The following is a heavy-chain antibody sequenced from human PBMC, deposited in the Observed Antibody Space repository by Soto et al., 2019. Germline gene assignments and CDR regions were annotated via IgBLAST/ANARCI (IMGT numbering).Heavy chain of an antibody. D-gene: IGHD3-22*01. CDR1: GDSIT. CDR3: VRQSYDSSDYLDY. CDR2: IYYSGST. J-gene: IGHJ4*02. Sequence: QVQLQESGPGLVKPSETLSLTCTVSGDSITWGWIRQSPGKGLEWIGSIYYSGSTYYNPSLNSRVTISVDTSRIHFSLKLISVTAADTAVYYCVRQSYDSSDYLDYWGPGTLVTVSS. V-gene: IGHV4-39*01.